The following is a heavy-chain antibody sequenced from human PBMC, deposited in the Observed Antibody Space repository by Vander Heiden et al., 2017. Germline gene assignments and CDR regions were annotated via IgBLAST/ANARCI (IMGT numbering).Heavy chain of an antibody. CDR3: AIYRVRGVPEGMDV. CDR1: GFPVSSTY. J-gene: IGHJ6*02. D-gene: IGHD3-10*01. V-gene: IGHV3-53*02. CDR2: FYSGGVA. Sequence: EVRLVATGGGLIQPGGYLSLSCAACGFPVSSTYMTWVRQAPGKGLEWVSVFYSGGVAYYADSVKGRFTLSRDNSKNTLYLQMNSLRAEDTAVYYCAIYRVRGVPEGMDVWGQGTTVTVSS.